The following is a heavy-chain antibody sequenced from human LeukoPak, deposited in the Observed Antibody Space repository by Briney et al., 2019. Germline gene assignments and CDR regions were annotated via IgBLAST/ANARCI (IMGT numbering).Heavy chain of an antibody. CDR2: INPNSGVT. Sequence: GASVKVSCKASGYTFTGYYMHWVRQAPGQGLEWMGWINPNSGVTNYAQKFQGGVTMTRDTSISTAYMELSSLRSDDTAVYYCARDLCTLYGGNSGFHFDYWGQGALVTVSS. V-gene: IGHV1-2*02. CDR1: GYTFTGYY. J-gene: IGHJ4*02. D-gene: IGHD4-23*01. CDR3: ARDLCTLYGGNSGFHFDY.